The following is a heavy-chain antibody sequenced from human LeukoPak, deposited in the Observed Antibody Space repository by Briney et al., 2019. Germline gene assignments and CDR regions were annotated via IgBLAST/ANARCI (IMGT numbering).Heavy chain of an antibody. D-gene: IGHD5-12*01. Sequence: GESLKISCKGSGYSFTSYWISWVRQMPGKGVEWMGRIDPSDSYTNYSPSFQGHVTISADKSISTAYLQWSSLKASDTAMYYCARLLDIVATASDYWGQGTLVTVSS. J-gene: IGHJ4*02. CDR1: GYSFTSYW. CDR2: IDPSDSYT. CDR3: ARLLDIVATASDY. V-gene: IGHV5-10-1*01.